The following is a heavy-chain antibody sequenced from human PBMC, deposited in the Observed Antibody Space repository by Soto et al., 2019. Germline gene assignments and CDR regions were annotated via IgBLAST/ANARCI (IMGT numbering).Heavy chain of an antibody. CDR1: GYTFTGYY. Sequence: ASVKVSCKASGYTFTGYYMHWVRQAPGQGLEWMGWINPNSGGTNYAQKFQGRVTMTRDTSISTAYMELSRLRSDDTAVYYCARGGDYDYVWGSYRPVGYFQHWGQGTLVTVS. J-gene: IGHJ1*01. CDR2: INPNSGGT. CDR3: ARGGDYDYVWGSYRPVGYFQH. D-gene: IGHD3-16*02. V-gene: IGHV1-2*02.